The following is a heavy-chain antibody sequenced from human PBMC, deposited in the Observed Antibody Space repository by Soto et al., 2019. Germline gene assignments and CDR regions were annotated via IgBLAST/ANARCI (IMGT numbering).Heavy chain of an antibody. CDR3: AKDPGATYYFDY. J-gene: IGHJ4*02. CDR1: GFTFSSYA. V-gene: IGHV3-23*01. Sequence: GGSLRLSCAASGFTFSSYAMSWVRQAPGKGLQWVSAISGSGGSTYYADSVKGRFTISRDNSKNTLYLQMNSLRPEDTAVYYCAKDPGATYYFDYWGQGTLVTVSS. CDR2: ISGSGGST.